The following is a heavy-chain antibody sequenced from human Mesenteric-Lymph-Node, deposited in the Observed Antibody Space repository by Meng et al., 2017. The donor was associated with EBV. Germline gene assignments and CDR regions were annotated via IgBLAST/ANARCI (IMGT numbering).Heavy chain of an antibody. J-gene: IGHJ5*02. CDR3: ARDLMGIAVSGTSWFDP. V-gene: IGHV1-3*01. CDR2: INAGNGDT. D-gene: IGHD6-19*01. Sequence: RVQSGAEVKKPRASVKVSCKASGYTFTSYAMHWVRQAPGQRLEWMGWINAGNGDTKYSQKFQGRVTITRDTSASTAYMELSSLRSEDTALYYCARDLMGIAVSGTSWFDPWGQGTLVTVSS. CDR1: GYTFTSYA.